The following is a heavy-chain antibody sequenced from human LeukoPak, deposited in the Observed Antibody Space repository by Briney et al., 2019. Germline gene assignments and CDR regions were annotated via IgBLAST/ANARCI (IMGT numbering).Heavy chain of an antibody. CDR3: ARGRYYDSSGTPDY. CDR1: GFTFSSYA. Sequence: PGGSLRLSCAASGFTFSSYAMHWVRQAPGKGLEWVAVISYDGSNKYYADSVKGRFTISRDNSKNTLYLQMNSLRAEDTAVYYCARGRYYDSSGTPDYWGQGTLVTVSS. J-gene: IGHJ4*02. CDR2: ISYDGSNK. D-gene: IGHD3-22*01. V-gene: IGHV3-30-3*01.